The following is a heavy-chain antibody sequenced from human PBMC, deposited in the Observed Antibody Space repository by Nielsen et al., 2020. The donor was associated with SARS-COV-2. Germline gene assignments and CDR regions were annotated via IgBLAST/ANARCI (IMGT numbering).Heavy chain of an antibody. D-gene: IGHD6-19*01. Sequence: GGSLRLSCAASGFTFSDYYMSWIRQAPGKGLEWVSYISSSSSYTNYADSVKGRFTISRDNAKNSLYLQMNSLRAEDTAVYYCAKDHVVAGTDYWGQGTLVTVSS. J-gene: IGHJ4*02. CDR2: ISSSSSYT. CDR3: AKDHVVAGTDY. V-gene: IGHV3-11*05. CDR1: GFTFSDYY.